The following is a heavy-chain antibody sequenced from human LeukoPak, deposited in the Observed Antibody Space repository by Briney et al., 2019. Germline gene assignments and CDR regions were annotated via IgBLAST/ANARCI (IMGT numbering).Heavy chain of an antibody. J-gene: IGHJ4*02. D-gene: IGHD2-2*02. V-gene: IGHV3-23*01. CDR2: ITDSGDST. CDR1: GFTFSSYS. Sequence: PGGSLRLSCAASGFTFSSYSMNGVRQAPGKGLEWVSAITDSGDSTYYADSVKGRFTISRDNSKNTLYLQMSSLRAEDTAVYYCAKLGTDCSSTSCYRRSFDYWGQGTLVTVSS. CDR3: AKLGTDCSSTSCYRRSFDY.